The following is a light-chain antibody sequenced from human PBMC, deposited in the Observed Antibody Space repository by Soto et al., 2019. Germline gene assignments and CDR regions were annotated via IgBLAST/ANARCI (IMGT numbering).Light chain of an antibody. CDR2: GVS. CDR3: QVYGSSPKT. V-gene: IGKV3-20*01. J-gene: IGKJ1*01. Sequence: IVLTQSPGPLSLSPGEGATLSCRASQPVNSGYLAWYHQKPGQDPRILMYGVSTRDTGIPHRFSGSGAGTDFTLTISRLEPGDFAVYYCQVYGSSPKTFGQGTKVEFK. CDR1: QPVNSGY.